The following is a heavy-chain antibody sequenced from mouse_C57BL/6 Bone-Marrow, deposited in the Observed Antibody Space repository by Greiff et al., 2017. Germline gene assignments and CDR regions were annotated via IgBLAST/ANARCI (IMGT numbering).Heavy chain of an antibody. V-gene: IGHV1-59*01. CDR1: GYTFTSYW. CDR3: IVAHFDY. J-gene: IGHJ2*01. CDR2: IDPSASYT. D-gene: IGHD2-5*01. Sequence: VQLQQPGAALVRPGTSVTLSCKASGYTFTSYWMHWVKQRPGQGLEWIGVIDPSASYTNYNQKFKGKATFAVDTSSSTAYMQLSSLTSEGAAVYYTIVAHFDYWGQGTTRTVSS.